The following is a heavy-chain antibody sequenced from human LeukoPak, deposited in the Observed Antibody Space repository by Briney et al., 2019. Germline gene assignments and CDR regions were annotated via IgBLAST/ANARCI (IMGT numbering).Heavy chain of an antibody. V-gene: IGHV1-69*05. J-gene: IGHJ4*02. Sequence: SVKVSCKASGGTFSSYAISWVRQAPGQGLEWMGGIIPIFGTANYAQKFQGRVTITTDESTSTAYMELSSLRSEDTAVYYCARDLGPRSSVAARPVAGGFNYWGQGTLVTVSS. CDR1: GGTFSSYA. CDR2: IIPIFGTA. CDR3: ARDLGPRSSVAARPVAGGFNY. D-gene: IGHD6-6*01.